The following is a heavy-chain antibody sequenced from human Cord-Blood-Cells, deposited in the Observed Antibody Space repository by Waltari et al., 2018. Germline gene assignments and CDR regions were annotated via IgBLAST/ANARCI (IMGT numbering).Heavy chain of an antibody. Sequence: QVQLQESGPGLVKPSQTLSLTCPVSGGSISRGGYYWSWIRQHPGKGLEWIGYIYYSVSTYYNPSLKSLVTISVGTSKIQFSLKLSSVTAADTAVYYCARETEGYSYWGQGTLVTVSS. CDR1: GGSISRGGYY. D-gene: IGHD1-1*01. CDR2: IYYSVST. CDR3: ARETEGYSY. J-gene: IGHJ4*02. V-gene: IGHV4-31*01.